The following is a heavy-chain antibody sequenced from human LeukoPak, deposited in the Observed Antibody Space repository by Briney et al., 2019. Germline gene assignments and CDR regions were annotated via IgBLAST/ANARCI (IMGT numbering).Heavy chain of an antibody. CDR1: GGSFSGYY. CDR2: INHSGST. CDR3: ARVHDSSGYYFGSHYFDY. V-gene: IGHV4-34*01. Sequence: KTSETLSLTCAVYGGSFSGYYWSWIRQPPGKGLEWIGEINHSGSTNYNPSLKSRVTISVDTPKNQFSLKLSSVTAADTAVYYCARVHDSSGYYFGSHYFDYWGQGTLVTVSS. D-gene: IGHD3-22*01. J-gene: IGHJ4*02.